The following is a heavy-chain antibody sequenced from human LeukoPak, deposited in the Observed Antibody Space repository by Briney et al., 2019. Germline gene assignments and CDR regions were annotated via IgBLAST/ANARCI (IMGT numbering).Heavy chain of an antibody. CDR3: ARGIHVRSGLSGDY. V-gene: IGHV3-20*04. CDR2: INWNGGST. J-gene: IGHJ4*02. Sequence: PGGSLRLSCAASGFTFDDYGMSWVRQGPGKGLEWVSGINWNGGSTGYADSVKGRFTISRDNAKNSLYLQMNSLRAEDTALYYCARGIHVRSGLSGDYWGQGTLVTVYS. D-gene: IGHD6-25*01. CDR1: GFTFDDYG.